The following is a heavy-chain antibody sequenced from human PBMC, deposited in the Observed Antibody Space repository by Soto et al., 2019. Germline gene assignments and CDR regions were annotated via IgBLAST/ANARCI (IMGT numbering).Heavy chain of an antibody. CDR3: EEDAPNIYGMDV. Sequence: QVQLVESGGGVVQPGRSLRLSCAASGFTFSSYGMHWVRQAPGKGLEWVAVIWYDGSNKYYADSVKGRFTISRDNYKNTLYLQIIVLMAMDTFVYFWEEDAPNIYGMDVWGQGTTVTVS. V-gene: IGHV3-33*06. CDR2: IWYDGSNK. CDR1: GFTFSSYG. J-gene: IGHJ6*02. D-gene: IGHD2-15*01.